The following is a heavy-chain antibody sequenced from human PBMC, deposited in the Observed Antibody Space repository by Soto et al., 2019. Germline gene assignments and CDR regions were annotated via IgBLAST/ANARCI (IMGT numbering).Heavy chain of an antibody. D-gene: IGHD6-19*01. CDR2: ISGRGGST. V-gene: IGHV3-23*01. CDR3: AKDGGSSGWVAGAFDM. CDR1: GFTFSSYA. Sequence: GGSLRLSCATSGFTFSSYAMSWARRAPGKGLEWVSLISGRGGSTYSADTVKGRFTISRDNSKNTLSVQMNGLRAEDTAVYYCAKDGGSSGWVAGAFDMWGQGAMVTVSS. J-gene: IGHJ3*02.